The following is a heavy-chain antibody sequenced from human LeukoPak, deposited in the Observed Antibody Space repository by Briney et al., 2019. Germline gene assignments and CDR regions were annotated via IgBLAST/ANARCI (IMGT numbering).Heavy chain of an antibody. CDR3: ARGGGLDV. V-gene: IGHV3-7*03. Sequence: GGSLRLSCAASGFTFNSYSMNWVRQAPGKGLEWVASINHNGNVNYYVDSVKGRFTISRDNAKNSLYLQMSNLRAEDTAVYFCARGGGLDVWGQGATVTVSS. CDR2: INHNGNVN. D-gene: IGHD3-16*01. CDR1: GFTFNSYS. J-gene: IGHJ6*02.